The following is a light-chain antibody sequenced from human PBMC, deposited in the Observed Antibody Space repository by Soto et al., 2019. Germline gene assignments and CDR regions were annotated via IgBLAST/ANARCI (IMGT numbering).Light chain of an antibody. J-gene: IGLJ3*02. CDR2: EVR. CDR3: SSFTSSNTRWV. Sequence: QSVLTQPASVSGSPGQSITISCTGSSSDVGGYNHVSWYQQHPGKAPKLMIYEVRNRPSGISNRFSGSKSGNTASLTISGLQAEDEADYYCSSFTSSNTRWVFGGGTKLTVL. CDR1: SSDVGGYNH. V-gene: IGLV2-14*01.